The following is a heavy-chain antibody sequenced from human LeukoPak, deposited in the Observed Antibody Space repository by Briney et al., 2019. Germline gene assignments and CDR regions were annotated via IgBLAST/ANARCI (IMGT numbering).Heavy chain of an antibody. V-gene: IGHV1-69*13. Sequence: ASVTVSCKASGGTFSSYAISWVRQAPGQGLEWMGGIIPIFGTANYAQKFQGRVTITADESTSTAYMELSSLRSEDTAVYYCARDPGDPHYYYGMDVWGQGTTVTVSS. J-gene: IGHJ6*02. D-gene: IGHD2-21*01. CDR2: IIPIFGTA. CDR3: ARDPGDPHYYYGMDV. CDR1: GGTFSSYA.